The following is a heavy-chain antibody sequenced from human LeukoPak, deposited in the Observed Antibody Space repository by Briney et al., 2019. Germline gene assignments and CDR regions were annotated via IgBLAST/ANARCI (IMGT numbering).Heavy chain of an antibody. Sequence: PSETLSLTCTVSGGSICNYSWSWIRQPPGKGLEWIGYISYSGSTNYNPSLKSRVTISLDTSKNQFSLKLSSVTAADTAVYYCARVGRHYDSSGYYFLDYWGQGTLVTVSS. D-gene: IGHD3-22*01. J-gene: IGHJ4*02. CDR2: ISYSGST. CDR3: ARVGRHYDSSGYYFLDY. V-gene: IGHV4-59*01. CDR1: GGSICNYS.